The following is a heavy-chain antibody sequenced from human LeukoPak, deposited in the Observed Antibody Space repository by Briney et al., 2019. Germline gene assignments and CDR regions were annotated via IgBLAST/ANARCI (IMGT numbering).Heavy chain of an antibody. V-gene: IGHV4-59*01. CDR3: AREVIAAAGNDY. Sequence: PSETLSLTCTVSGGSLSSYYWSWIRQPPGKGLEWIGYIYYSGSTNYNPSLKSRVIISVDTSKNQFSLKLSSVTAADTAVYYCAREVIAAAGNDYWGQGTLVTVSS. J-gene: IGHJ4*02. CDR2: IYYSGST. D-gene: IGHD6-13*01. CDR1: GGSLSSYY.